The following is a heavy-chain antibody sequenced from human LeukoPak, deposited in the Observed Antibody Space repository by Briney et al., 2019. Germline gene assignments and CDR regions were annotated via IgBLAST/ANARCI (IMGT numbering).Heavy chain of an antibody. V-gene: IGHV4-39*01. CDR1: GGSISSSNYY. J-gene: IGHJ4*02. CDR2: IYYSGST. CDR3: ARKVGAATDPLDY. Sequence: PSETLSLTCTVSGGSISSSNYYWGWIRQPPGKGLEWIGSIYYSGSTYNNPSLKSLVTMSLDTSKNQFSLKLSSVTAADTAVYFCARKVGAATDPLDYWGQGTLVTVSS. D-gene: IGHD6-13*01.